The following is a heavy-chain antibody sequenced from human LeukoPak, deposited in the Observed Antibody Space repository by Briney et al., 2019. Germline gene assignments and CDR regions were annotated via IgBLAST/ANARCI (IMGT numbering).Heavy chain of an antibody. CDR1: GFTFSSYA. D-gene: IGHD7-27*01. Sequence: GGSLRLSCAASGFTFSSYAMHWVRQAPGKGLXWVAVISYDGSNKYYADSVKGRFTISRDNSKNTLYLQMNSLRAEDTAVYYCARDGLLGYFDYWGQGTLVTVSS. CDR3: ARDGLLGYFDY. V-gene: IGHV3-30-3*01. CDR2: ISYDGSNK. J-gene: IGHJ4*02.